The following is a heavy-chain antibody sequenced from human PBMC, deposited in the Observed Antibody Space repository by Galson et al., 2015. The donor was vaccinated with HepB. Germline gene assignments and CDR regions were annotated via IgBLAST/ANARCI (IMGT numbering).Heavy chain of an antibody. CDR1: GDSVSSKSAA. Sequence: CAISGDSVSSKSAAWNWIRQSPSRGLEWLGRTYYRSKWYNDYAVSVKSRITINPDTSKNQFSLQLNSVTPEDTAVYYCARTAYAAAGYYYYGMDVWGQGTTVTVSS. D-gene: IGHD6-13*01. J-gene: IGHJ6*02. CDR2: TYYRSKWYN. CDR3: ARTAYAAAGYYYYGMDV. V-gene: IGHV6-1*01.